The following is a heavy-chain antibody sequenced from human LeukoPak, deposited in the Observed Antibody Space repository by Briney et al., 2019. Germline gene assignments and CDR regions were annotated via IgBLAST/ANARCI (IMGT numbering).Heavy chain of an antibody. CDR3: ARELEQLVLKNYYYYGMDV. CDR2: ISSSGSTI. Sequence: GGSVRLSCAASGFTFSSYEMNWARQAPGKGLECVSYISSSGSTIYYADSVKGRFTICRDNAKNSLFLQMNNQRAEDTAVYYYARELEQLVLKNYYYYGMDVWGQGTTVTVSS. D-gene: IGHD6-13*01. V-gene: IGHV3-48*03. CDR1: GFTFSSYE. J-gene: IGHJ6*02.